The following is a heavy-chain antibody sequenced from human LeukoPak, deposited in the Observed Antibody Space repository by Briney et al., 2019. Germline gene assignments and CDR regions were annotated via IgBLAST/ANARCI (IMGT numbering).Heavy chain of an antibody. CDR3: ARIPNSGSYSLDY. Sequence: SVTVSCKASGGTFSSYAISWVRQAPGQGLEWMGGIIPIFGTANYAQKFQGRVTITADESTSTAYMELSSLRSEDTAVYYCARIPNSGSYSLDYWGQGTLVTVSS. J-gene: IGHJ4*02. D-gene: IGHD1-26*01. CDR2: IIPIFGTA. CDR1: GGTFSSYA. V-gene: IGHV1-69*13.